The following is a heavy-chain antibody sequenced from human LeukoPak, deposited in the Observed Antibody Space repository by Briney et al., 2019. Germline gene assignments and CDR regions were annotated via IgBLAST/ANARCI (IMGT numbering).Heavy chain of an antibody. Sequence: PGGSLRLSCAASGFTFSNYAVMWVRQAPGQGLEWVSAITSGGAPRYADSVKGRFTISRDNSKNTLYLQMNSLRAEDTAVYYCARDRLGAFDIWGQGTMVTVSS. CDR1: GFTFSNYA. CDR2: ITSGGAP. J-gene: IGHJ3*02. D-gene: IGHD6-25*01. V-gene: IGHV3-23*01. CDR3: ARDRLGAFDI.